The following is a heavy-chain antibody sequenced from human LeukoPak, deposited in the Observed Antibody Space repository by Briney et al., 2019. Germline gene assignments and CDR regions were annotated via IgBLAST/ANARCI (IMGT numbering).Heavy chain of an antibody. CDR3: AREVSEACSSTSCLYYFDY. D-gene: IGHD2-2*01. Sequence: GGSLRLSCAASGFTFSSYSMNWVRQAPGKGLEWVSSISSSSSYIYYADSVKGRFTISRDNAKNPLYLQMNSLRAEDTAVYYCAREVSEACSSTSCLYYFDYWGQGTLVTVSS. CDR2: ISSSSSYI. CDR1: GFTFSSYS. V-gene: IGHV3-21*01. J-gene: IGHJ4*02.